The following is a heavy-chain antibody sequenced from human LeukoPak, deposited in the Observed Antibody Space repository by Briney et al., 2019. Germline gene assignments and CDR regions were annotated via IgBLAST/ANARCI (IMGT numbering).Heavy chain of an antibody. V-gene: IGHV4-39*01. CDR1: GGSFSSSSFY. D-gene: IGHD4-17*01. CDR2: VYYSGST. CDR3: ATRLRVFDS. J-gene: IGHJ5*01. Sequence: PSETLSLTCTVSGGSFSSSSFYWGWIRQPPGKGLEWIGSVYYSGSTYYNPSLKSRVTISVDTSKNQFSLKLSSVTAATTALHYCATRLRVFDSWGQGTLVTVSS.